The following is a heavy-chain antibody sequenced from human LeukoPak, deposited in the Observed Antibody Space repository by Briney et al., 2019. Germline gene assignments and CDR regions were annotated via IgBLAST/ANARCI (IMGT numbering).Heavy chain of an antibody. D-gene: IGHD3-10*01. CDR3: GKGYYGGLY. CDR1: GFTFDDYA. CDR2: ISYDGRSQ. J-gene: IGHJ4*02. Sequence: PGRSLRLSCAASGFTFDDYAMHWVRQAPGKGLEWVAVISYDGRSQYYADSVKGRFTISRDNSKNTLDLQMNSLRAEDTAVYYCGKGYYGGLYWGQGALVTVSS. V-gene: IGHV3-30*04.